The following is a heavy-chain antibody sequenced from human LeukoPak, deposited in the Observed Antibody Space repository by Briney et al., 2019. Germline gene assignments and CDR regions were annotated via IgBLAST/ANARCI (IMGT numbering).Heavy chain of an antibody. J-gene: IGHJ3*02. CDR3: ARKSGVVTAMIDAFDI. V-gene: IGHV1-69*04. CDR1: GGTFSSYA. D-gene: IGHD2-21*02. CDR2: IIPILGIA. Sequence: SVKVSCKASGGTFSSYAISWVRQAPGQGLEWMGRIIPILGIANYAQKFQGRVTITADKSTSTAYMELSSLRSEDTAVYYCARKSGVVTAMIDAFDIWGQGTMVTVSS.